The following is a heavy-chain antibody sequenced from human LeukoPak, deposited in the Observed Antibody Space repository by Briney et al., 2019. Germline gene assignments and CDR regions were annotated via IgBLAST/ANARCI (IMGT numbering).Heavy chain of an antibody. V-gene: IGHV4-39*07. Sequence: SETLSLTCTVSGGSISSSSYYWGWIRQPPGKGLEWIGSIYYSGSTYYNPSLKSRVTISVDTSKNQFSLKLSSVTAADTAVYYCARLDTAMVHDAFDIWGQGTMVTVSS. J-gene: IGHJ3*02. CDR3: ARLDTAMVHDAFDI. CDR1: GGSISSSSYY. D-gene: IGHD5-18*01. CDR2: IYYSGST.